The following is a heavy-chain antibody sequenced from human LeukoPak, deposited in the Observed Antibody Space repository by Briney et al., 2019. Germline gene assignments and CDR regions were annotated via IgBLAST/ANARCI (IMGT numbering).Heavy chain of an antibody. CDR2: FDPEDGET. Sequence: ASVKVSCKVSGYTLTELSMLWVRQAPGKGLEWMGGFDPEDGETIYAQKFQGRVTMTEDTSTDTAYMELSSLRSGDTAVYYCVHYDILTGNFDYWGQGTLVTVSS. J-gene: IGHJ4*02. CDR3: VHYDILTGNFDY. V-gene: IGHV1-24*01. CDR1: GYTLTELS. D-gene: IGHD3-9*01.